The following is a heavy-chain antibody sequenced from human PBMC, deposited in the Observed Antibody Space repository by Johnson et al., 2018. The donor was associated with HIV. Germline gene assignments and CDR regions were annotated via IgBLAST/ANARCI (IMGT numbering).Heavy chain of an antibody. V-gene: IGHV3-9*01. D-gene: IGHD3-10*01. CDR2: INWNNDNI. CDR1: GFIFEDYA. CDR3: VKDTMLRGLLISYDAFHI. Sequence: VHLVESGGGLVQPGRSLRLSCVASGFIFEDYAMHWVRQAPGKGLEWVSGINWNNDNIGYADSVEGRFTISRDNAKNSLFLQMNSLRPEDTALYYCVKDTMLRGLLISYDAFHIWGQGTMVTVSS. J-gene: IGHJ3*02.